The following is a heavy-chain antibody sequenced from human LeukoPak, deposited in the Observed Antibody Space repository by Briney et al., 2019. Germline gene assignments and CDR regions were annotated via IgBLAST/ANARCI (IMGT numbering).Heavy chain of an antibody. Sequence: ASVKVSCKASGGTFSSYAISWVRQAPGQGLKWMGGIIPIFGTANYAQKFQGRVTITADESTSTAYMELSSLRSEDTAVYYCGGGASGWFDPWGQGTLVTVSS. V-gene: IGHV1-69*13. J-gene: IGHJ5*02. D-gene: IGHD2-15*01. CDR2: IIPIFGTA. CDR1: GGTFSSYA. CDR3: GGGASGWFDP.